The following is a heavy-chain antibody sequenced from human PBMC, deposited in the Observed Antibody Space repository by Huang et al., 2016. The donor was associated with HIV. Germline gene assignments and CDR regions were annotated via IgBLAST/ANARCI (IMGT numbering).Heavy chain of an antibody. D-gene: IGHD2-2*01. CDR2: FYDSGDA. CDR3: ASGEYGKNAYDI. CDR1: GGSLTSSNHY. J-gene: IGHJ3*02. V-gene: IGHV4-39*01. Sequence: QLHLQQSGPGLVRPSETLSLICTVSGGSLTSSNHYWGWIRQTPGKGLEWIGNFYDSGDAYYTPSLKNRVSISIDTSKSQFSLRLSSVIATDTAVYYCASGEYGKNAYDIWGQGTVVTVSA.